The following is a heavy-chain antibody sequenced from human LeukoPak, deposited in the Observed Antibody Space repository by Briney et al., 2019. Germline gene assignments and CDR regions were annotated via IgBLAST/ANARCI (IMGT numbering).Heavy chain of an antibody. J-gene: IGHJ1*01. CDR2: ISSSTYT. CDR3: ARDLSSSSTAYFQH. V-gene: IGHV3-21*01. CDR1: GFTFRTYS. Sequence: GGSLRLSCAASGFTFRTYSMNWVRQAPGKGLEWVSSISSSTYTYYADSVKGRFTISRDNAKNSLYLQMNSLRADDTAGYYCARDLSSSSTAYFQHWGQGTLVTVSS. D-gene: IGHD6-6*01.